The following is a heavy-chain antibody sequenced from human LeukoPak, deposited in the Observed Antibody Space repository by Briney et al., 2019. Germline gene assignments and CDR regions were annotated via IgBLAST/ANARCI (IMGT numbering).Heavy chain of an antibody. Sequence: SETLSLTCTVSGVSISSSNSYWGWIRQPPGKGLEWIGGIYYSGSTYYNPSLKSRVTISVDTSKNQFSLKLSPVTAANTAVYYCAREPIAAAGTGGFDPWGQGTLVTVSS. CDR2: IYYSGST. CDR1: GVSISSSNSY. V-gene: IGHV4-39*07. D-gene: IGHD6-13*01. CDR3: AREPIAAAGTGGFDP. J-gene: IGHJ5*02.